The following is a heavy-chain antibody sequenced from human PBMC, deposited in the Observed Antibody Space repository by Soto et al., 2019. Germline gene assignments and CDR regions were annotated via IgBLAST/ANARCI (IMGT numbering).Heavy chain of an antibody. CDR1: GGSFSGYY. D-gene: IGHD3-10*01. CDR2: INHSGST. J-gene: IGHJ6*02. V-gene: IGHV4-34*01. CDR3: ARPLFTMVRGVIPGYYYYGMDV. Sequence: SETLSLTCAVYGGSFSGYYWSWIRQPPGKGLGWIGEINHSGSTNYNPSLKSRVTISVDTSKNQFSLKLSSVTAAATAVYYCARPLFTMVRGVIPGYYYYGMDVWGQGTTVTVSS.